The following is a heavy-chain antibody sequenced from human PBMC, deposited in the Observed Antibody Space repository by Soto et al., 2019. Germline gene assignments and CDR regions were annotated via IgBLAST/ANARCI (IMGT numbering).Heavy chain of an antibody. V-gene: IGHV1-18*01. J-gene: IGHJ4*02. CDR1: GYSFTTHG. CDR3: ARDHFVVHGPSSFDY. D-gene: IGHD6-6*01. CDR2: ISAYNGNT. Sequence: QVQLVQSGAEVKKPGASVKVSCKASGYSFTTHGISWVRQAPGQGLEWMGWISAYNGNTNYAQNVQGRVTMTTDTSTTTAYMELRSLRSDVTAVYYCARDHFVVHGPSSFDYWGQGTLVNVSS.